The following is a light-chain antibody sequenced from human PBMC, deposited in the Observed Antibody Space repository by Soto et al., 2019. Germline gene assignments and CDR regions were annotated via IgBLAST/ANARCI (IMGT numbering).Light chain of an antibody. V-gene: IGKV3-11*01. CDR3: QQRKHWPPLT. Sequence: EVVLTQSPATLSLSPGETATLSCRASHNVDIYLAWYQQKPGQAPRLLISDASNRATGIPARFSGSGSGTDFTLTISSLEHEDSAVYYCQQRKHWPPLTFGQGTRLE. J-gene: IGKJ5*01. CDR2: DAS. CDR1: HNVDIY.